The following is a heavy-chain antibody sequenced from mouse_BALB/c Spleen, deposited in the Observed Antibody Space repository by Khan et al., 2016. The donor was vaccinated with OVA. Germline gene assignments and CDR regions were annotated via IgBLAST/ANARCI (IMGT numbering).Heavy chain of an antibody. D-gene: IGHD2-3*01. J-gene: IGHJ2*01. CDR3: TRPAYDGYYDY. CDR1: GYTFTDYA. Sequence: QVQLQQPGPELVRPGVSVKISCKGSGYTFTDYAMHWVKQSHAKSLEWIGLISTYSGNTNYKQKFKGKATMTVDKPSSTAYMELTRLISEDSAIYYCTRPAYDGYYDYWGQGTTLTVSS. V-gene: IGHV1S137*01. CDR2: ISTYSGNT.